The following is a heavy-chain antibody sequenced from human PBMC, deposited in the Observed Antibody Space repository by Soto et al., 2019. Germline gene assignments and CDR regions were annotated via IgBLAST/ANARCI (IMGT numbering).Heavy chain of an antibody. CDR1: GFTFSSYS. J-gene: IGHJ3*02. V-gene: IGHV3-21*01. Sequence: GGSLRLSCAASGFTFSSYSMNWVRQAPGKGLEWVSSISSSSSYIYYADSVKGRFTISRDNAKNSLYLQMNSLRAEDTAVYYCARDKAPPIVVVVAEAFDIWGQGTMVTVSS. D-gene: IGHD2-15*01. CDR3: ARDKAPPIVVVVAEAFDI. CDR2: ISSSSSYI.